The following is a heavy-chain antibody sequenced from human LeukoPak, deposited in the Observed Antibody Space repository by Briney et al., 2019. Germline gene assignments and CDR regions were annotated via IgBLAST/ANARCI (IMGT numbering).Heavy chain of an antibody. CDR1: GGSISSSSYY. CDR3: ARWGRGDYGDPFRTFTRLSALDY. D-gene: IGHD4-17*01. CDR2: IYYSGST. Sequence: SETLSLTCTVSGGSISSSSYYWGWIRQPPGKGLEWIGSIYYSGSTYYNPSLKSRVTISVDTSKNQFSLKLSSVTAADTAVYYCARWGRGDYGDPFRTFTRLSALDYWGQGTLVTVSS. V-gene: IGHV4-39*07. J-gene: IGHJ4*02.